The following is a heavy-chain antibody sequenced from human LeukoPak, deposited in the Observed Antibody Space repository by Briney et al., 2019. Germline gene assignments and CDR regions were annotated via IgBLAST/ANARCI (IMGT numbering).Heavy chain of an antibody. CDR2: ITSSGSTI. CDR1: GFSFSTYE. Sequence: GGSLRLSCAASGFSFSTYEMNWVRQAPGKGLEWVSYITSSGSTIYYADSVKGRFTISRDNAKNSLYLQMNSLRAEDTAVYYCAELGITMIGGVWGKGTTVTISS. CDR3: AELGITMIGGV. V-gene: IGHV3-48*03. D-gene: IGHD3-10*02. J-gene: IGHJ6*04.